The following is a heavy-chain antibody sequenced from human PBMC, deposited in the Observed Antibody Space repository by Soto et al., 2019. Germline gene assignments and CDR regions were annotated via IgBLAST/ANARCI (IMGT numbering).Heavy chain of an antibody. CDR3: ARVGVAYDILTGYYFNWFDP. Sequence: SETLSLTCAVYGGSFRGYYWSWIRQPPGKGLEWIGEINHSGSTNYNPSLKSRVTISVDTSKNQFSLMLSSVTAADTAVYYCARVGVAYDILTGYYFNWFDPWGQGTLVTVSS. J-gene: IGHJ5*02. CDR2: INHSGST. CDR1: GGSFRGYY. V-gene: IGHV4-34*01. D-gene: IGHD3-9*01.